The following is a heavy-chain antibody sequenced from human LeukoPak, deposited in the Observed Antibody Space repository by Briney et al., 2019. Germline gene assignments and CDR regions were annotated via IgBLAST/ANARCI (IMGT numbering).Heavy chain of an antibody. D-gene: IGHD1-14*01. CDR3: ARATKPHYFDY. V-gene: IGHV1-2*02. Sequence: ASVKVSCKASGYTFTGYYMHWVRQAPGQGLEWMGWINPNSGGTNYAQKFQGRVTMTRDTSISTAYMELSRLRSDDTAVYYCARATKPHYFDYGARGTLVPVSS. J-gene: IGHJ4*02. CDR2: INPNSGGT. CDR1: GYTFTGYY.